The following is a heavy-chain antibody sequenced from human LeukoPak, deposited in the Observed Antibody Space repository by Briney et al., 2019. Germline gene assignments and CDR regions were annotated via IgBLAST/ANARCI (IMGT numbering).Heavy chain of an antibody. CDR2: IYYSGST. V-gene: IGHV4-39*07. D-gene: IGHD5-18*01. CDR3: ARDRFDTALV. Sequence: SATLSLTCSVSGGSISSSTYYWGWIRQPPGKGLEWIGSIYYSGSTYYNPSLKSRVTISVDTSKNQFSLKLSSVTAADTAVYYCARDRFDTALVWGQGTLVTVSS. CDR1: GGSISSSTYY. J-gene: IGHJ4*02.